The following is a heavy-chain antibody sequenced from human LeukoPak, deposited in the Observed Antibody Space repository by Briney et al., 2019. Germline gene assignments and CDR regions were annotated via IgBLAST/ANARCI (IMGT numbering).Heavy chain of an antibody. V-gene: IGHV3-23*01. CDR2: ISSSDDGT. J-gene: IGHJ4*02. Sequence: GGSLRLSCAASGFSLSSYAMSWVRQAPGKGLEWVSAISSSDDGTYHADSVKGRFTISRDSSKNTLFLQMNRLRPEDAAVYYCAKAPVTTCRGAYCYPFDYWGQGTLVTVSS. D-gene: IGHD2-21*01. CDR1: GFSLSSYA. CDR3: AKAPVTTCRGAYCYPFDY.